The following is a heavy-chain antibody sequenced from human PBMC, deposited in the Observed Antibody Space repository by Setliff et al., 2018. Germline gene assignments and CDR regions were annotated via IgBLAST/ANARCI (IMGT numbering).Heavy chain of an antibody. V-gene: IGHV4-39*01. J-gene: IGHJ4*02. CDR2: IYHGGKT. CDR1: GGSISSGVYY. CDR3: ARTGTYRYFDS. Sequence: PSETLSLTCTVSGGSISSGVYYWGWIRQPPGKGLEWIGRIYHGGKTYYNTSLESRLTISVDTSKNQFSLKLRSVTAADTAVYYCARTGTYRYFDSWGQGTLVTV. D-gene: IGHD1-1*01.